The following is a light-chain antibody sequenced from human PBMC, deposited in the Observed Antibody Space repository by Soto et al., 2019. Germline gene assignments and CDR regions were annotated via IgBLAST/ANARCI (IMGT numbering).Light chain of an antibody. Sequence: QSVLTQPPSASGSPGQSVTISCTGTSSDVGGYDYVSWYQQHPGKAPKRMIYEVSKRPSGVPDRFSGSKSGNTASLTVSGLQAEDEADYYCSSYAGSNILVFGGGTKLTVL. V-gene: IGLV2-8*01. CDR2: EVS. CDR3: SSYAGSNILV. J-gene: IGLJ2*01. CDR1: SSDVGGYDY.